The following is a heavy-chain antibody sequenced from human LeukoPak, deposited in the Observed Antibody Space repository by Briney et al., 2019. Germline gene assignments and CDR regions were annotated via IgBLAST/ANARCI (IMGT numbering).Heavy chain of an antibody. CDR1: GFTFSSYW. J-gene: IGHJ4*02. D-gene: IGHD1-26*01. V-gene: IGHV3-7*01. CDR3: ARMYSGSYSDY. Sequence: GGSLRLSCAVSGFTFSSYWMSWVRQAPGKGLEWVANIKQDGSEKYYVDSVKGRFTISRDNAKNSLYLQMNSLRAEDTAVYYCARMYSGSYSDYWGQGTLVTVSS. CDR2: IKQDGSEK.